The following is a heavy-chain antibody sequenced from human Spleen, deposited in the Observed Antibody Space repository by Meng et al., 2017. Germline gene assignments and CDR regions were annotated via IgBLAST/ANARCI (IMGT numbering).Heavy chain of an antibody. J-gene: IGHJ5*02. CDR2: ISADTRDT. V-gene: IGHV3-23*01. CDR3: AKDRDDYGDYHSWFDP. Sequence: GGSLRLSCAASGFSFSSYPMSWVRQAPGKGLEWVSAISADTRDTYYADSVKGRFTLSRDNSKNTLSLQMNSLRAEDTAVYYCAKDRDDYGDYHSWFDPWGQGTLVTVSS. D-gene: IGHD4-17*01. CDR1: GFSFSSYP.